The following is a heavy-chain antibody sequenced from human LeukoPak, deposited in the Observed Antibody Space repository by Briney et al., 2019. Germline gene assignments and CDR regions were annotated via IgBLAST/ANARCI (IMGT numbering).Heavy chain of an antibody. CDR2: ISSSSSTI. Sequence: QAGGSLRLSCAASGFTFSTYSMNWVRQAPGKGLEWVSYISSSSSTIYYADSVKGRFTISRDNAKNSLYLQMNSLRAEDTAVYYCARSRTMVRGVIKNYGMDVWGQGTTVTVSS. D-gene: IGHD3-10*01. CDR3: ARSRTMVRGVIKNYGMDV. V-gene: IGHV3-48*01. J-gene: IGHJ6*02. CDR1: GFTFSTYS.